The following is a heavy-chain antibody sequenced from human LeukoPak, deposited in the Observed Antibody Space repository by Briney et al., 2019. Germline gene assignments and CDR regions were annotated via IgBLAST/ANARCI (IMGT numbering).Heavy chain of an antibody. V-gene: IGHV3-53*01. Sequence: GGSLRLSCAASGFAVSNTYMNWVRQAPGKRLEWVSIIYSGGSTYYADSVKGRFTISRDNSNNTVYLQLSSLRVDDTAVYYCARVPYGNYHYYYMDVWGTGTTVTVSS. CDR1: GFAVSNTY. CDR3: ARVPYGNYHYYYMDV. D-gene: IGHD3-10*01. CDR2: IYSGGST. J-gene: IGHJ6*03.